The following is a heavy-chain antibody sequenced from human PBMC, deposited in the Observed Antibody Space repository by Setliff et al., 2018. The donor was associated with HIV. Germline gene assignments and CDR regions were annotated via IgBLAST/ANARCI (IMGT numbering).Heavy chain of an antibody. CDR2: INPKTGDT. CDR3: GRYNFWSGYTYYMDV. CDR1: GYTFTDYF. V-gene: IGHV1-2*06. D-gene: IGHD3-3*01. Sequence: VASVKVSCKASGYTFTDYFMHWVRQAPGQGLEWMGRINPKTGDTKYKQKFQGRVTMTRDASINTVYMELRSLRSDDTAVYYCGRYNFWSGYTYYMDVWGKGTTVTVSS. J-gene: IGHJ6*03.